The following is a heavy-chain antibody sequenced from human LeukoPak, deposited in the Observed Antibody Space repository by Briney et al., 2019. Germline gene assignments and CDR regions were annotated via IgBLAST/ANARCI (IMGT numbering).Heavy chain of an antibody. D-gene: IGHD2-8*01. CDR3: ARDYDGVRGHW. V-gene: IGHV3-7*04. CDR1: GFTFSTYR. Sequence: GGSLRLSCAASGFTFSTYRMSWVRQAPGKGLEWVANIKEDGSAKAYVDSVKGRFTISRDNAKNSLYLQMNSLRAEDTAVYYCARDYDGVRGHWWGQGTLVTVSS. CDR2: IKEDGSAK. J-gene: IGHJ4*02.